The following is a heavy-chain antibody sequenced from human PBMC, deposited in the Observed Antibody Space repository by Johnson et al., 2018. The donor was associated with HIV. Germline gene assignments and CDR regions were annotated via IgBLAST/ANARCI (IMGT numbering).Heavy chain of an antibody. V-gene: IGHV3-30*02. CDR1: GFTFSSYG. J-gene: IGHJ3*02. D-gene: IGHD3-10*01. Sequence: QVQLVESGGGLVKPGGSLRLSCAASGFTFSSYGMHWVRQAPGRGLEWVAFIRSDGSNKYYADSVKGRCTISRDNVKNQLLLHKISLRAEDSAVYYCARVDGSGSAPGGGAFDIWGQGTMVTVSS. CDR3: ARVDGSGSAPGGGAFDI. CDR2: IRSDGSNK.